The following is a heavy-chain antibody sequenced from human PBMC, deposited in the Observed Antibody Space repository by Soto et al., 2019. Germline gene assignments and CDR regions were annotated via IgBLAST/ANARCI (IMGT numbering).Heavy chain of an antibody. V-gene: IGHV3-30-3*01. J-gene: IGHJ6*02. CDR1: GFTFSPYA. D-gene: IGHD3-16*01. CDR3: AREQYYGLDV. CDR2: ISYDGSRK. Sequence: PGGSLRLSCTASGFTFSPYAMHWVRQAPGKGLEWMAIISYDGSRKYYADSVKGRLTISRDNSKNTLYLQVDSLRSEDTAVYYCAREQYYGLDVWGQGTTVTVSS.